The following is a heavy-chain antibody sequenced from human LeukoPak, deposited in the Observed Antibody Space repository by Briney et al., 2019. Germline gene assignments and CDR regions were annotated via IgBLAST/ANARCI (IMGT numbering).Heavy chain of an antibody. CDR1: GYSFVNYW. Sequence: GESLKISCKASGYSFVNYWIGWVRQMPGKGLQWMGNIYPGDSDTRYSPSFQGQVTISADKSITTAYLHWTSLTASDAATYYCATELVPSAIRSGYNNMNVWGKGTTVTVSS. J-gene: IGHJ6*03. V-gene: IGHV5-51*01. CDR3: ATELVPSAIRSGYNNMNV. D-gene: IGHD2-2*01. CDR2: IYPGDSDT.